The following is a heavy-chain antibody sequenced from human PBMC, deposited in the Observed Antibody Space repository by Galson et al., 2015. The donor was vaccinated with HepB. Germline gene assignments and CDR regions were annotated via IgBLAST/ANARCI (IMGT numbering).Heavy chain of an antibody. J-gene: IGHJ2*01. CDR3: ARDCGGDCHSYWYFDL. Sequence: TLSLTCTVSGGSISSGGYYWSWIRQYPGKGLEWIGYIYSSGSTYYNPSLKSRVTISVDRSKNQFSLKLSSVTAADTAVYYCARDCGGDCHSYWYFDLWGRGTLVPVFS. V-gene: IGHV4-31*03. CDR1: GGSISSGGYY. CDR2: IYSSGST. D-gene: IGHD2-21*02.